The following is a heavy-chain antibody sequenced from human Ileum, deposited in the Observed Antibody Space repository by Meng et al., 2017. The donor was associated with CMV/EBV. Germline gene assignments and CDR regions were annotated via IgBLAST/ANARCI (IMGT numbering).Heavy chain of an antibody. D-gene: IGHD5-18*01. CDR3: AHFTSLDTGFDF. CDR1: GNTFSSDG. Sequence: VQLVQSGAEVKKPGSSMKVSCKASGNTFSSDGFSWVRQAPGQGLEWMGGIIPMFGTHYHAQKFQGRVTISADESTSTVYMELNSLRSEDTAVYYCAHFTSLDTGFDFWGQGTLVTVSS. CDR2: IIPMFGTH. J-gene: IGHJ4*02. V-gene: IGHV1-69*12.